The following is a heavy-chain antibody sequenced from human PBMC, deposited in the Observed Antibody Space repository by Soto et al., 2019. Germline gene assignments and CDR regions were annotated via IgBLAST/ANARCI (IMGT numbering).Heavy chain of an antibody. CDR1: GFTFSDYS. D-gene: IGHD1-7*01. V-gene: IGHV3-21*01. J-gene: IGHJ4*02. CDR3: ARDPSPNWNYGPYYFDY. CDR2: ISSSSGYI. Sequence: EVQLVESGGGLVKPGGSLRLSCAASGFTFSDYSMNWVRQAPGKGLEWVSSISSSSGYIYYADSVKGRFTISRDNAKNSLYLQMNSLRDEDTALYYCARDPSPNWNYGPYYFDYWGQGTLVTVSS.